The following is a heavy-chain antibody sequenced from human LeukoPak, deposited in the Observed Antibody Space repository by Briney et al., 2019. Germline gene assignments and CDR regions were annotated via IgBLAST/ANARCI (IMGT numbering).Heavy chain of an antibody. V-gene: IGHV3-33*08. J-gene: IGHJ2*01. CDR2: IWYDGSNK. CDR1: GFTFSTYD. D-gene: IGHD5-18*01. Sequence: GGSLRLSCSASGFTFSTYDMHWVRQAPGKGLEWVAVIWYDGSNKYYADSVKGRFTISRDNSKNTLYLQMNSLRAEDTAVYYCATAGGYSYGLHGYFDLWGRGTLVTVSS. CDR3: ATAGGYSYGLHGYFDL.